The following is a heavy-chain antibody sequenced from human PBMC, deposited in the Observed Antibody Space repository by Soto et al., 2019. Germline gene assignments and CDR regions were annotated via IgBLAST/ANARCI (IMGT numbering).Heavy chain of an antibody. CDR1: GFPFSGYG. CDR2: ISSDGRND. Sequence: SLRLSCAASGFPFSGYGMHWVRQTPGKGLEWVALISSDGRNDYYTDSVKGRFSISRDNSKNMVYLQMNSLRVEDTALYYCAKAGFCSGGSCYSYFDSWGQGTQVTVSS. D-gene: IGHD2-15*01. CDR3: AKAGFCSGGSCYSYFDS. V-gene: IGHV3-30*18. J-gene: IGHJ4*02.